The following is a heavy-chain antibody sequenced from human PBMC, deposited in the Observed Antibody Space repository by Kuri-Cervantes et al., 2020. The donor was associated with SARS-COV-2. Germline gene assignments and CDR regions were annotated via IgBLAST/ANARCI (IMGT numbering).Heavy chain of an antibody. J-gene: IGHJ4*02. CDR1: GFTFDDYA. D-gene: IGHD5-18*01. CDR2: ISWNSGSI. Sequence: SLKISCAASGFTFDDYAMHWVRQAPGKGLEWVSGISWNSGSIGYADSVKGRFTISRDNAKNSLYLQMNSLRAEDTAVYYCARVNTAMVTIDYWGQGTLVTVSS. CDR3: ARVNTAMVTIDY. V-gene: IGHV3-9*01.